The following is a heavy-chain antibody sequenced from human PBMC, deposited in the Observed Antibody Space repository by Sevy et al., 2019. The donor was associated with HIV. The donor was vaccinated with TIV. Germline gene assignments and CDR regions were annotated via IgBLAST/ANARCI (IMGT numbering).Heavy chain of an antibody. V-gene: IGHV3-30-3*01. CDR2: ISYDGSNK. CDR3: ARGPSGAAAGRFDS. J-gene: IGHJ4*02. Sequence: GGSLRLSCAASGFTFSSYAMHWVRQAPGKGLEWVAVISYDGSNKYYADSVKGRFTISRDNAENAVYLQMNSLRVEDTAVYYCARGPSGAAAGRFDSWGQGTLVTVSS. D-gene: IGHD6-13*01. CDR1: GFTFSSYA.